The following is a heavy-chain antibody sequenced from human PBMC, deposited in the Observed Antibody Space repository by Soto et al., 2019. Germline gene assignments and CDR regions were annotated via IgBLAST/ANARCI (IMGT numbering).Heavy chain of an antibody. D-gene: IGHD4-17*01. J-gene: IGHJ3*02. Sequence: ETLSLTCTVSGGSISSSSYYWGWIRQPPGKGLEWIGSIYYSGSTYYNPSLKSRVTISVDTSKNQFSLKLSSVTAADTAVYYCARHYGGDLSAFEIWGQGTMVTVSS. CDR1: GGSISSSSYY. CDR3: ARHYGGDLSAFEI. CDR2: IYYSGST. V-gene: IGHV4-39*01.